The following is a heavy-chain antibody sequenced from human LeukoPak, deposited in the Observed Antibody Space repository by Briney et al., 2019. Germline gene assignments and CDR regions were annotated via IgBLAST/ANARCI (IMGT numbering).Heavy chain of an antibody. CDR1: GFTFSNAW. CDR3: TTWTDLYDY. Sequence: GGSLRLSCAASGFTFSNAWVSWVRQAPGMGLDWVGRIRSKTDGGTIDYAAPVKGRFVISRDDSRDTLYLQMSSLRIEDTAMYYCTTWTDLYDYWGQGILVTVSP. CDR2: IRSKTDGGTI. V-gene: IGHV3-15*01. D-gene: IGHD3/OR15-3a*01. J-gene: IGHJ4*02.